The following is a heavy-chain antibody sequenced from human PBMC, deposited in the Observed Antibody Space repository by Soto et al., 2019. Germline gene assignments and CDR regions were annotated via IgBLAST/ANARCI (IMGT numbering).Heavy chain of an antibody. Sequence: QLQLQESGPGLVKPSETLSLTCTVSGGSISSSSYYWGWIRQPPGKGLEWIGSIYYSGSTYYNPXLKSRVTISVXXSXNXXSLKLSSVTAADTAVYYCARSLGSSGWSSYNWFDPWGQGTLVTVSS. J-gene: IGHJ5*02. CDR1: GGSISSSSYY. D-gene: IGHD6-19*01. CDR3: ARSLGSSGWSSYNWFDP. CDR2: IYYSGST. V-gene: IGHV4-39*01.